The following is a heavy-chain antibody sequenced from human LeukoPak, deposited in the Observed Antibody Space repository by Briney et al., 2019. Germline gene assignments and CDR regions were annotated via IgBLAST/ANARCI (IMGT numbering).Heavy chain of an antibody. D-gene: IGHD3-22*01. V-gene: IGHV4-34*01. CDR3: AREGRYDSSDINDY. CDR2: INHSGST. CDR1: GGSFSGYY. Sequence: KPSETLSLTCAVYGGSFSGYYWSWIRQPPGKGLEWIGEINHSGSTNYNPSLKSRVTISVDTSKNQFSLKLSSVTAADTAVYYCAREGRYDSSDINDYWGQGTLVTVSS. J-gene: IGHJ4*02.